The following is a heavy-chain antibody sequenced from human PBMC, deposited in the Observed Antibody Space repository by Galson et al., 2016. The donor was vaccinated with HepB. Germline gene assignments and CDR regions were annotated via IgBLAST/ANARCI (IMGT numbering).Heavy chain of an antibody. CDR1: GFTFNNHD. CDR2: IGAAGET. CDR3: AGVSGSYYEGDGFDV. V-gene: IGHV3-13*01. J-gene: IGHJ3*01. Sequence: SLRLSCATSGFTFNNHDMHWVRQAPGEGLEWVSGIGAAGETYYAGSVKGRFTISREDAKSSLFLQMNTLTAGDTAVYYCAGVSGSYYEGDGFDVWGQGTVVTVSS. D-gene: IGHD1-26*01.